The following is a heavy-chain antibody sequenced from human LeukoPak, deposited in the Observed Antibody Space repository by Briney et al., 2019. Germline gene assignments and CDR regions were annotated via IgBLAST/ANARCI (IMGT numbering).Heavy chain of an antibody. D-gene: IGHD2-2*02. CDR3: ARDNTYMFDY. CDR2: INTDGRTT. CDR1: GFTFSSYW. V-gene: IGHV3-74*01. Sequence: GGSLRLSCAASGFTFSSYWMNWVRQAPGKGLVWVAHINTDGRTTTYADSVKGRFTVARDNAKNTLYLEMNRLRAEDTAVYYCARDNTYMFDYWGQETQVTVSS. J-gene: IGHJ4*02.